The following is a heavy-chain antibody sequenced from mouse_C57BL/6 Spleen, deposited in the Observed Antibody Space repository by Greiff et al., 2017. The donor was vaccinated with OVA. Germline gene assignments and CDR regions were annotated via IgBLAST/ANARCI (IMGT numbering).Heavy chain of an antibody. V-gene: IGHV1-62-2*01. CDR3: ARHEEEANYFDY. D-gene: IGHD1-1*01. Sequence: QVHVKQSGAELVKPGASVKLSCKASGYTFTEYTIHWVKQRPGQGLEWIGWFYPGSGSIKYNEKFKDKATLTADKSSSTVYLEFRRFTSEDSAVYFCARHEEEANYFDYWGQGTTLTVSS. J-gene: IGHJ2*01. CDR2: FYPGSGSI. CDR1: GYTFTEYT.